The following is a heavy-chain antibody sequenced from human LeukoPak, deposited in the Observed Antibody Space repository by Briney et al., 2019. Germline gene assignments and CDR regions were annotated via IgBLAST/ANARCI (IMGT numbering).Heavy chain of an antibody. CDR1: GFTFSSYW. CDR2: INNDGSRK. D-gene: IGHD5-24*01. CDR3: SRARRWRYYDY. J-gene: IGHJ4*02. V-gene: IGHV3-74*01. Sequence: GGSLRLSCAASGFTFSSYWMHWVRQAPGKGLEWVSSINNDGSRKYYVDSVKGRFTISRDNAKNTLYLQMNSLRAEDTAVYYCSRARRWRYYDYWREGTLVSVSS.